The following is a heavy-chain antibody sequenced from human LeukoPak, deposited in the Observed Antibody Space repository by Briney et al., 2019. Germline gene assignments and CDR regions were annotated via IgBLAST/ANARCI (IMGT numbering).Heavy chain of an antibody. Sequence: ASVKVSCKASGYTFTSYDINWVRQATGQGLEWMGWMNPNSGNTGYAQKFQGRVTITRNTSISTAYMELSSLRSEDTAVYYCARGIAARRGGCFDYWGQGTLVTVSS. J-gene: IGHJ4*02. CDR2: MNPNSGNT. CDR3: ARGIAARRGGCFDY. D-gene: IGHD6-6*01. V-gene: IGHV1-8*03. CDR1: GYTFTSYD.